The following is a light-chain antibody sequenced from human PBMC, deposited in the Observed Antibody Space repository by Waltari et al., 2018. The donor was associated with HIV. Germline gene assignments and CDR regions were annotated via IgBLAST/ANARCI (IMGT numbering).Light chain of an antibody. CDR3: GTWDSSLSAVV. Sequence: QPVLTPPPTESAAPGHAAPVSCSGTTSTIGTNYLPWYQRLPGTAPKLLIYDNSERPSGIPDRFSGSKSGTSATLGITGLQTGDAADYYCGTWDSSLSAVVFGTGTKVTVL. V-gene: IGLV1-51*01. J-gene: IGLJ1*01. CDR2: DNS. CDR1: TSTIGTNY.